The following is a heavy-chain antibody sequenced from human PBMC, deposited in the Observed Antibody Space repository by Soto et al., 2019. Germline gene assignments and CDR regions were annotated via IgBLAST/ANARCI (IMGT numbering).Heavy chain of an antibody. D-gene: IGHD6-13*01. CDR2: IIPYYNTL. Sequence: QAQVVQSGAEVRKPGSSVKLSCKASEGTFNSYAIAWVRQAPGQGLEWMGGIIPYYNTLNYAQKFQDRVTIPADDSSITVCMELSSLRSDDTAVYFCASGASRWYPYFFDSWAQGTLVTVS. J-gene: IGHJ4*02. CDR3: ASGASRWYPYFFDS. V-gene: IGHV1-69*01. CDR1: EGTFNSYA.